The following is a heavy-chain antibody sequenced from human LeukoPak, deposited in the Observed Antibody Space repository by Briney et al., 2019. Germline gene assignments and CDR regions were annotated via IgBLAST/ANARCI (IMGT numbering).Heavy chain of an antibody. CDR2: RNPNSGRT. V-gene: IGHV1-8*01. J-gene: IGHJ6*02. D-gene: IGHD6-13*01. Sequence: ASVKVSCKASGYTFTNYDINWVRQATGQGLEWMGWRNPNSGRTGFAQKFQGRLTMTADTTISTAYMELSSLTSDDTAVYYCARGPVSTHGMDVWGQGTTVTVSS. CDR1: GYTFTNYD. CDR3: ARGPVSTHGMDV.